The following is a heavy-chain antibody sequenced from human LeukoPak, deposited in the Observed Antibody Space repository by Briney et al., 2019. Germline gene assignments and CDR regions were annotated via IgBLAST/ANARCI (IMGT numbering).Heavy chain of an antibody. CDR3: ARDFTMTGFYFDY. J-gene: IGHJ4*02. CDR1: GGSISSYY. Sequence: SETLSLTCTVSGGSISSYYWSWIRQPPGKGLEWIGYIYYSGSTNYNPSLKSRVTISVDTSKNQFSLKLSSVTAADTAVYYCARDFTMTGFYFDYWGQGTLVTVSS. CDR2: IYYSGST. V-gene: IGHV4-59*01.